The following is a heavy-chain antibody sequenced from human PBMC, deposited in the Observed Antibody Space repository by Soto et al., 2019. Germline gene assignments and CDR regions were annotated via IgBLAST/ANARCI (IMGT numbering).Heavy chain of an antibody. Sequence: ESGGGVVQPGRSLRLSCAASGFTFSSYGMHWVRQAPGKGLEWVAVIWYDGSNKYYADSVKGRFTISRDNSKNTLYLQMNSLRAEDTAVYYCARDYYYGSGSSNAFDIWGQGTMVTVSS. CDR2: IWYDGSNK. V-gene: IGHV3-33*01. CDR3: ARDYYYGSGSSNAFDI. CDR1: GFTFSSYG. J-gene: IGHJ3*02. D-gene: IGHD3-10*01.